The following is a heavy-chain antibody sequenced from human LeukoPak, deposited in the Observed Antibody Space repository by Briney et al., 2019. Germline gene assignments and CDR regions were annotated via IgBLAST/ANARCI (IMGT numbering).Heavy chain of an antibody. J-gene: IGHJ3*02. CDR2: IYYSGST. V-gene: IGHV4-59*01. CDR1: GGSISSYY. D-gene: IGHD2-15*01. Sequence: PSETLSLTCAVYGGSISSYYWSWIRQPPGKGLEWIGYIYYSGSTNYNPSLKSRVTISVDTSKNQFTLKLSSVTAADTAVYYCARDGRARYCSGGSCYQDDAFDIWGQGTMVTVSS. CDR3: ARDGRARYCSGGSCYQDDAFDI.